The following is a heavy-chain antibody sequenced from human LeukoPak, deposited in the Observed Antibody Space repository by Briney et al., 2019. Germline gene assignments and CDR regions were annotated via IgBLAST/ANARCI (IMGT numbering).Heavy chain of an antibody. CDR3: ARPAAADRGY. Sequence: GGSLRLSCAASGFTFSSYAMHWVRQAPGKGLEWVAVLSYDGSNKYYADSVKGRFTISRDNSKNTLYLQMNSLRAEDTAVYYCARPAAADRGYWGQGTLVTVSS. CDR1: GFTFSSYA. D-gene: IGHD6-13*01. CDR2: LSYDGSNK. J-gene: IGHJ4*02. V-gene: IGHV3-30*01.